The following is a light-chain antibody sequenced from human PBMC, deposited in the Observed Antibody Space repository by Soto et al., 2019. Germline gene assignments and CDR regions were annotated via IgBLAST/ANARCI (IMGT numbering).Light chain of an antibody. V-gene: IGLV4-69*01. CDR3: QTWGTGIVV. Sequence: QSVLTQSPSASASLGASVKLTCTLSSGHSNYAIAWHQLQPGKGPRYLMKLNSDGSHSKGDGVPDRFSGSSSGAERYLTISSLQSEDEADYYCQTWGTGIVVFGGGTKVTVL. J-gene: IGLJ2*01. CDR2: LNSDGSH. CDR1: SGHSNYA.